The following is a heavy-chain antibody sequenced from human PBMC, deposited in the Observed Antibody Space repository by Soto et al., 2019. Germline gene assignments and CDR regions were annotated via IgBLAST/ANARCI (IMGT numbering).Heavy chain of an antibody. Sequence: QLQMQESGPGLVKPSETLSLTCTVSGGSISNSNYYWGWISQPPGKGLEWIGTIYYSGSTYYNPSLKSRVTISVDTSRKELSLKLISVTAADTAVYYCARLLVVGSTPFDYWGQGTLVIVSS. D-gene: IGHD1-26*01. CDR2: IYYSGST. V-gene: IGHV4-39*01. CDR1: GGSISNSNYY. CDR3: ARLLVVGSTPFDY. J-gene: IGHJ4*02.